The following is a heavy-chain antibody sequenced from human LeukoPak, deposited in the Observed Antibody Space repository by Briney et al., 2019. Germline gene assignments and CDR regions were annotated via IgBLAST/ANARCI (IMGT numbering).Heavy chain of an antibody. Sequence: SETLSLTCAVYGGSFSGYYWSWIRQPPGKGLEWIGEINHSGSTNYNPSLKSRVTISVDTSKNQFSLKLSSVTAADTAVYYCARRSVRYFDWSPTEGFDYWGQGTLVTVSS. J-gene: IGHJ4*02. CDR3: ARRSVRYFDWSPTEGFDY. CDR2: INHSGST. CDR1: GGSFSGYY. V-gene: IGHV4-34*01. D-gene: IGHD3-9*01.